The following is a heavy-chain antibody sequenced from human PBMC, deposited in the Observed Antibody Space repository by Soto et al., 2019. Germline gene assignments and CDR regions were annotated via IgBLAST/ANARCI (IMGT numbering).Heavy chain of an antibody. CDR2: TYYRSKWYN. CDR3: ARDGGSYLYC. V-gene: IGHV6-1*01. D-gene: IGHD1-26*01. J-gene: IGHJ4*02. Sequence: QVQLQQSGPGLVKPSQTLSLTCAISADSVSSNSSAWNWIRQSPSRVLEWLGRTYYRSKWYNDCAVSVKRPITINPDTSKNQFALQLNSVTHEDTAVYYCARDGGSYLYCWGQGTLVTVPS. CDR1: ADSVSSNSSA.